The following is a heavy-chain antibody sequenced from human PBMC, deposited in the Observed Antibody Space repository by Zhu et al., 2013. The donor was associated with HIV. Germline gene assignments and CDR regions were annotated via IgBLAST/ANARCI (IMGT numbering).Heavy chain of an antibody. V-gene: IGHV1-46*01. CDR1: GYTFTSYY. CDR2: INPSGGST. J-gene: IGHJ5*02. Sequence: QVQLVQSGAEVKKPGASVKVSCKASGYTFTSYYMHWVRQAPGQGLEWMGIINPSGGSTSYAQKFQGRVTMTRDTSTSTVYMELSSLRSEDTAVYYCARGDYNYYDSSGPLWFDPWGQGTLVTGLL. D-gene: IGHD3-22*01. CDR3: ARGDYNYYDSSGPLWFDP.